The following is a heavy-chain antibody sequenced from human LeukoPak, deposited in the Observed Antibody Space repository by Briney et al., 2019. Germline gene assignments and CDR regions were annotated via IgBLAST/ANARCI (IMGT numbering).Heavy chain of an antibody. J-gene: IGHJ5*02. V-gene: IGHV1-2*02. CDR1: GYTFTGYY. Sequence: ASVKVSCKASGYTFTGYYMHWVRQAPGQGLEWMGWINPNSGGTNYAQKFQGRVTMTRDTSISTAYMELSRLRSDDTAVYYCARGPDYYDSSGGFDPWGQGNLVTVSS. CDR3: ARGPDYYDSSGGFDP. CDR2: INPNSGGT. D-gene: IGHD3-22*01.